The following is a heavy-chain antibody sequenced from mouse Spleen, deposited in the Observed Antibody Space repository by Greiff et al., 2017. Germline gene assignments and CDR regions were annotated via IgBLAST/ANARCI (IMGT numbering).Heavy chain of an antibody. V-gene: IGHV5-9*04. J-gene: IGHJ3*01. CDR2: ISSGGGST. CDR3: ARGPGAWFAY. Sequence: EVKLMESGGGLVKRGGSLKLSCAASGFTFSSYYMSWVRQTPEKRLEWVATISSGGGSTYYPDSVKGRFTISRDNAKNTLYLQMSSLNSEDTAVYYCARGPGAWFAYWGQGTLVTVSA. CDR1: GFTFSSYY.